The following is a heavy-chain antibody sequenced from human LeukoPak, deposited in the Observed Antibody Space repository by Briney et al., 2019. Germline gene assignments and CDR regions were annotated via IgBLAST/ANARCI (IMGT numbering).Heavy chain of an antibody. CDR3: ARVRITIFGVVTNHDFDY. CDR1: GYSISSGYY. V-gene: IGHV4-38-2*02. Sequence: SETLSLTCTVSGYSISSGYYWGWIRQPPGKGLEWIGSIYHSGSTYYNPSLKSRVTISVETSKNQFSLKLSSVTAADTAVYYCARVRITIFGVVTNHDFDYWGQGTLVTVSS. J-gene: IGHJ4*02. D-gene: IGHD3-3*01. CDR2: IYHSGST.